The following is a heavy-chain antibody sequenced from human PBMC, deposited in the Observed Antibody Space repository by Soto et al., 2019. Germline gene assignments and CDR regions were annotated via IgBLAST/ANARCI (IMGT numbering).Heavy chain of an antibody. V-gene: IGHV1-24*01. Sequence: GASVKVSCKVSGYTLTELSMHWVRQAPGKGLEWMGGFDPEDGETIYAQKFQGRVTMTEDTSTDTAYMELSSLRSEDTAVYYCAFGANYYYYMDFPGKGTTVTVSS. CDR1: GYTLTELS. J-gene: IGHJ6*03. CDR2: FDPEDGET. D-gene: IGHD1-26*01. CDR3: AFGANYYYYMDF.